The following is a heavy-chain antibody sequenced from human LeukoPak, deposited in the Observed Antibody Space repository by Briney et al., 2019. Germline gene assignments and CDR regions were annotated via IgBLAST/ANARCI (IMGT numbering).Heavy chain of an antibody. V-gene: IGHV3-30*18. CDR1: GFTFSSYG. CDR2: IANDGRDK. Sequence: GRSLRLSCAASGFTFSSYGMHWVRQAPGKGLEWVAVIANDGRDKRYADSVKGRFTMSRDNSKNTVYLQMNSLRAEDTAVYSCAKDLNVAAAGYYFDYWGQGTLVTVSS. CDR3: AKDLNVAAAGYYFDY. J-gene: IGHJ4*02. D-gene: IGHD6-13*01.